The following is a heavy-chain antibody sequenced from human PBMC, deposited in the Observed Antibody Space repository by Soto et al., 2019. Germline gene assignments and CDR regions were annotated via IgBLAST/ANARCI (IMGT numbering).Heavy chain of an antibody. CDR3: ARAGQLVRKFYYDYGMDV. D-gene: IGHD6-6*01. V-gene: IGHV4-34*01. Sequence: SETLSLTCAVYGGSFSGYYWSWIRQPPGKGLEWIGEINPSGITNYNPSLKSRVTISVDTSKNHFSLKLSSVTAADTAVYYCARAGQLVRKFYYDYGMDVWGQGTTVT. CDR2: INPSGIT. CDR1: GGSFSGYY. J-gene: IGHJ6*02.